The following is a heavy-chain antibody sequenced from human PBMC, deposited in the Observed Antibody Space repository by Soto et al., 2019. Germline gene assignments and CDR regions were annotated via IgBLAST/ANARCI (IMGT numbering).Heavy chain of an antibody. CDR3: ARVQADFWSGYKTRGNCFDP. CDR1: GGSISSGGYY. CDR2: IYYSGST. D-gene: IGHD3-3*01. J-gene: IGHJ5*02. Sequence: QVQLQESGPGLVKPSQTLSLTCTVSGGSISSGGYYWSWIRQHPGQGLEWIGYIYYSGSTYYNPSLKSRVTISVDTSNNQSSLKLSSVTAADTAVYYCARVQADFWSGYKTRGNCFDPWGQGTLVTVSS. V-gene: IGHV4-31*03.